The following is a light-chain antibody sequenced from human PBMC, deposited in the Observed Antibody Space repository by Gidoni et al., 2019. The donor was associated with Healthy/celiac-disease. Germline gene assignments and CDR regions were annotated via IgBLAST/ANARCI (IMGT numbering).Light chain of an antibody. CDR3: SSYAGSNNYV. V-gene: IGLV2-8*01. Sequence: QSALTQPPSASGSPGQSVTISCTGTSSDVGGYYYVSWYQQHPGKAPKLMIYEVSKRPSGVPDRFSGSKSGNTASLTVSGRQAEDEDDYYCSSYAGSNNYVFGTGTKVTVL. J-gene: IGLJ1*01. CDR2: EVS. CDR1: SSDVGGYYY.